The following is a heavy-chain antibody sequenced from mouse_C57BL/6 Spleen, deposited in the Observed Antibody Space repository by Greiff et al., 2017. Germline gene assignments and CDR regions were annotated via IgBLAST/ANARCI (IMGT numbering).Heavy chain of an antibody. D-gene: IGHD1-1*01. CDR2: IDPSDSET. Sequence: QVQLQQPGAELVRPGSSVKLSCKASGYTFTSSWMHWVKQRPIQGLEWIGNIDPSDSETHYNQKFKDKATVTVDKSSSTAYMQLSSLTSEDSAVYYCARDYGSSVYFDYWGQGTTLTVSS. CDR3: ARDYGSSVYFDY. CDR1: GYTFTSSW. J-gene: IGHJ2*01. V-gene: IGHV1-52*01.